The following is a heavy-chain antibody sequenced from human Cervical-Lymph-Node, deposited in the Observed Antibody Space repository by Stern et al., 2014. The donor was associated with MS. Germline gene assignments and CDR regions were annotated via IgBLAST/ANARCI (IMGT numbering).Heavy chain of an antibody. V-gene: IGHV5-51*01. CDR1: GYNFGDYW. J-gene: IGHJ6*02. CDR3: ARHQPAATFAMDV. Sequence: EAQLVESGAELKQPGESLKISCKGSGYNFGDYWIGWVRQKPGKGLEWVGTSFPAVSDSSYSQSFEAQVTISADESISTAFLQSSSLKTSDTGIYYCARHQPAATFAMDVWGQGTTVIVSS. CDR2: SFPAVSDS. D-gene: IGHD2-2*01.